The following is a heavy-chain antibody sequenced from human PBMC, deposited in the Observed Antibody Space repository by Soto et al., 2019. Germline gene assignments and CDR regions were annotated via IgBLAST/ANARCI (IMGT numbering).Heavy chain of an antibody. CDR2: ISGRGGVT. CDR1: GFTFRNQD. V-gene: IGHV3-23*01. Sequence: EVQLLESGGGLVQPGGSLRLTCVGSGFTFRNQDMSWVRQAPGKGLEWVSGISGRGGVTYYADSVKGRFTISRDNSKNTLYLQMNNLRYNDTAVYYCAKDRQFRSYYESAGHYNDWGQGTLVTVSS. CDR3: AKDRQFRSYYESAGHYND. D-gene: IGHD3-22*01. J-gene: IGHJ4*02.